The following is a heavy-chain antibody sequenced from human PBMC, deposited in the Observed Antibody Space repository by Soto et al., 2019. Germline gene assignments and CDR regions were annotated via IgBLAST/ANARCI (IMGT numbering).Heavy chain of an antibody. CDR3: AREHHYTAAAGDFEY. D-gene: IGHD6-13*01. CDR2: IYHSGST. Sequence: SETLSLTCTVSCDSFNTYYWSCIRQPPWKGLEWIVSIYHSGSTYYNPSLKGRVTISVDTSKNQFSLKLSSVTAADTAVYYCAREHHYTAAAGDFEYWGQGTMVTVSS. CDR1: CDSFNTYY. J-gene: IGHJ4*02. V-gene: IGHV4-38-2*02.